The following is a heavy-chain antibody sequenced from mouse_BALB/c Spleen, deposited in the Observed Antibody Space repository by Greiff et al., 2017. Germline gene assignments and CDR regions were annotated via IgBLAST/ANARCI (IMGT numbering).Heavy chain of an antibody. CDR2: IDPENGDT. V-gene: IGHV14-4*02. D-gene: IGHD2-14*01. CDR3: NAWGRYDVRDWYFDV. Sequence: EVKLVESGAELVRSGASVKLSCTASGFNIKDYYMHWVKQRPEQGLEWIGWIDPENGDTEYAPKFQGKATMTADTSSNTAYLQLSSLTSEDTAVYYCNAWGRYDVRDWYFDVWGAGTTVTVSS. CDR1: GFNIKDYY. J-gene: IGHJ1*01.